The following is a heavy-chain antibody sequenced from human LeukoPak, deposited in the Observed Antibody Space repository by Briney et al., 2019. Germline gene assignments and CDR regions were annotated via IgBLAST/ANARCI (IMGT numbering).Heavy chain of an antibody. CDR2: IKSNTNGGTT. D-gene: IGHD3-16*01. CDR1: GFTFSNAW. J-gene: IGHJ6*03. CDR3: TSLFGNXWRXXFXMDV. V-gene: IGHV3-15*01. Sequence: GGSLRLSCAASGFTFSNAWMSWVRQAPGKGLEWVGRIKSNTNGGTTDYAAPVKGRFTISRDDSKNTLYLQMNILKAEDTAVXYXTSLFGNXWRXXFXMDVWGXXXTXXVS.